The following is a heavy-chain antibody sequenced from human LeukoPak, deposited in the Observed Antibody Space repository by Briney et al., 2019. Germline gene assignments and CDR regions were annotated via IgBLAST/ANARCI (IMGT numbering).Heavy chain of an antibody. J-gene: IGHJ4*02. Sequence: GGSLRLSCAASGFTFSSYWMNWVRQAPGKGLVWVSRIDSDGSSTTYADSVKGRFSISRDNAKNTLYLQMNSLRAEDTAVYYCARGRPHGNDYWGQGTLVTVSS. V-gene: IGHV3-74*01. CDR1: GFTFSSYW. CDR2: IDSDGSST. CDR3: ARGRPHGNDY. D-gene: IGHD4-23*01.